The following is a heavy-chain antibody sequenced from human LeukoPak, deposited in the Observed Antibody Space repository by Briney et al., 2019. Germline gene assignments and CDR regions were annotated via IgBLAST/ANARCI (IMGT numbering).Heavy chain of an antibody. Sequence: GASVRVSCTASVYIFTHYYIHWVGQAPGQGGEWMGGINPKSGGTNNAHKFQGRVTITRDTAGRTAYMELSRLRYDDTAVYYCANLPLDSGIDYWGQGTLVTVSS. V-gene: IGHV1-2*02. J-gene: IGHJ4*02. CDR3: ANLPLDSGIDY. D-gene: IGHD1-26*01. CDR1: VYIFTHYY. CDR2: INPKSGGT.